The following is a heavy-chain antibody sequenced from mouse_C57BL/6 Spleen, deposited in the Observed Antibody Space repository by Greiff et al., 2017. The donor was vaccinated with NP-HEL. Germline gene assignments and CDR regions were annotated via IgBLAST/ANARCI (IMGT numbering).Heavy chain of an antibody. V-gene: IGHV1-85*01. J-gene: IGHJ4*01. Sequence: QVQLQQSGPELVKPGASVKLSCKASGYTFTSYDINWVKQRPGQGLEWIGWIYPRDGSTKYNEKFKGKATLTVDTSSSTAYMELHSLTSEDSAVYFCERRTHYYGSSHYAMDYWGQGTSVTVSS. CDR3: ERRTHYYGSSHYAMDY. CDR2: IYPRDGST. CDR1: GYTFTSYD. D-gene: IGHD1-1*01.